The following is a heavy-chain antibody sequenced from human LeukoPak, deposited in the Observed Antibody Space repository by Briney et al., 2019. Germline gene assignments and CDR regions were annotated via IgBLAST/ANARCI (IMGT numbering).Heavy chain of an antibody. V-gene: IGHV1-2*02. CDR3: AGEEEQWLVCDY. CDR1: GYTFTGYY. J-gene: IGHJ4*02. CDR2: INPNSGGT. Sequence: ASVKVSRKASGYTFTGYYMHWVRQAPGRGLEWMGWINPNSGGTNYAQKFQGRVTMTRDTSISTAYMELSRLRSDDTAVYYCAGEEEQWLVCDYWGQGTLVTVSS. D-gene: IGHD6-19*01.